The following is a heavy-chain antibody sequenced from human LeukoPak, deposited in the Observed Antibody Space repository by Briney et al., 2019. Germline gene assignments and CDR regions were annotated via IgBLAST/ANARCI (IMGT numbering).Heavy chain of an antibody. Sequence: GGSLRLSCAASGFTFDDYGMSWVCQAPGKGLEWVSRINWNGGRTGYADSVKGRFTISRDNAKNSLYLQMNSLRAEDTAFYYCARDNQHYSTSWDDAFDIWGQGTMVTVSS. D-gene: IGHD6-13*01. V-gene: IGHV3-20*04. CDR2: INWNGGRT. CDR1: GFTFDDYG. CDR3: ARDNQHYSTSWDDAFDI. J-gene: IGHJ3*02.